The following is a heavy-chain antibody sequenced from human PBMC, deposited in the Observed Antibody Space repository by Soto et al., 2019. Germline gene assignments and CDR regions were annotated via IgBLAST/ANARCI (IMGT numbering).Heavy chain of an antibody. J-gene: IGHJ3*02. CDR2: INPATGAA. Sequence: QLHLVQSGAVVKKPGASVTVSCSASGYPVTAYYMHWVRQAPGRVLEWMGGINPATGAAKYTQTFQGRDTMARDTYTGTVFMEPGGQTSEARAGFYWARGGGVGVAGSAAFDMWGQGTLVTVSS. V-gene: IGHV1-2*02. CDR3: ARGGGVGVAGSAAFDM. D-gene: IGHD3-3*01. CDR1: GYPVTAYY.